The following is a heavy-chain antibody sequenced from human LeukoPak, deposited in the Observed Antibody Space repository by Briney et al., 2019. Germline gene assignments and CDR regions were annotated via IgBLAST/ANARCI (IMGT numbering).Heavy chain of an antibody. D-gene: IGHD4-17*01. V-gene: IGHV4-59*11. CDR1: GGSISSHY. CDR3: ARDPTTVTKGLDI. CDR2: ISSIGST. J-gene: IGHJ3*02. Sequence: KPSETLSLTCTVSGGSISSHYWSWIRQPPGKGLEWIGYISSIGSTNYNPSLKSRDTISVDTSKNQFSLKLTSVTAADTAVYFCARDPTTVTKGLDIWGQGTMVTVSS.